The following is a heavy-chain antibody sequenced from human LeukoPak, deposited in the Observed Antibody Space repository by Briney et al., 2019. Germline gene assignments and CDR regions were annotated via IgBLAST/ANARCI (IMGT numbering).Heavy chain of an antibody. V-gene: IGHV4-39*01. Sequence: SETLSLTCAVYGGSFSGYYWAWIRQPPGKGLEWIGSIYYSGGTYYNPSLESRVTISVDTSKNLFSLRLRSVTAADTAVYYCARHRAYGSGSYRAFDIWGQGTMVTVSS. CDR1: GGSFSGYY. CDR3: ARHRAYGSGSYRAFDI. D-gene: IGHD3-10*01. CDR2: IYYSGGT. J-gene: IGHJ3*02.